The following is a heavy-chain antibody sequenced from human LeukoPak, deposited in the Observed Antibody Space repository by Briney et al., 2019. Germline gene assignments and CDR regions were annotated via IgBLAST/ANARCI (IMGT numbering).Heavy chain of an antibody. D-gene: IGHD3-16*02. V-gene: IGHV5-51*01. CDR3: ARLGRGYDYVWGSYPAADYFDY. CDR1: GYSFTSYW. CDR2: IYPGDSDT. Sequence: GESLKISCKGSGYSFTSYWIGWVRQMPGKGLEWMGIIYPGDSDTRYSPSFQGQVTISADKSISTAYLQWSSLKASDTAMYYCARLGRGYDYVWGSYPAADYFDYWGQGTLVTVSS. J-gene: IGHJ4*02.